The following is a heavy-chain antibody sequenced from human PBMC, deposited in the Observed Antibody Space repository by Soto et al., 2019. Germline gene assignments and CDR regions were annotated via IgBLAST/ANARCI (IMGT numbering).Heavy chain of an antibody. CDR3: AKAVVEYSSGEGRFDY. D-gene: IGHD6-19*01. Sequence: EVQLVESGGGLVQPGRSLRLSCAASGFTFDDYAMHWVRQAPGKGLEWVSGISWNSGSIGYADSVKGRFTISRDNAKNSLYLQMNSLRAEDTALYYCAKAVVEYSSGEGRFDYWGQGTLVTVSS. CDR2: ISWNSGSI. J-gene: IGHJ4*02. V-gene: IGHV3-9*01. CDR1: GFTFDDYA.